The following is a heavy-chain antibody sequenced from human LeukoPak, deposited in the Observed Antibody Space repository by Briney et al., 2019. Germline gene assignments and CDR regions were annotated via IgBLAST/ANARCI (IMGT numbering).Heavy chain of an antibody. D-gene: IGHD2-8*02. CDR1: GDSISSRNW. CDR3: TRSGGWWSLDY. V-gene: IGHV4-4*02. J-gene: IGHJ4*02. Sequence: SETLSLTCAVSGDSISSRNWWSWVRQPPGKGLDWIGEISHGGSTKYNPSLKNRVTISKDNFKNEFSLRLNSVTAADTAVYFCTRSGGWWSLDYWGQGALVTVSS. CDR2: ISHGGST.